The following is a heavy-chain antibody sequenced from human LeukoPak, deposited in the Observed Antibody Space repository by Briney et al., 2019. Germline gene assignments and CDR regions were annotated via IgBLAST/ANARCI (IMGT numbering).Heavy chain of an antibody. Sequence: PGGSLRLSCAASGFTFSNYWMSWVRQAPGKGLEWVANIKQDGIETYYVDSVKGRFTLSRDNAKNSLHLRVNSLRAEDTAVYYCAREQDWYFDLWGRGTLVTVSS. CDR3: AREQDWYFDL. CDR2: IKQDGIET. V-gene: IGHV3-7*01. J-gene: IGHJ2*01. CDR1: GFTFSNYW.